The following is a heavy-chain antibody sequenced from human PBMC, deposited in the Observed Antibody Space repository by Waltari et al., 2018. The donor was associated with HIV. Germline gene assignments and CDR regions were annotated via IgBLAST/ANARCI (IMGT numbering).Heavy chain of an antibody. CDR3: ARALPGPSYYYYDGMDV. CDR2: INWNGGRR. CDR1: GFTFGDYG. Sequence: EVQLVESGGGVVRPGGSLRLSCAASGFTFGDYGMTWVRQAPGKGLEWVSGINWNGGRRDAAVSVKGRFTISKDNAKNSLFLQMNSLRAEDTALYYCARALPGPSYYYYDGMDVWGQGTTVTVSS. J-gene: IGHJ6*02. V-gene: IGHV3-20*04.